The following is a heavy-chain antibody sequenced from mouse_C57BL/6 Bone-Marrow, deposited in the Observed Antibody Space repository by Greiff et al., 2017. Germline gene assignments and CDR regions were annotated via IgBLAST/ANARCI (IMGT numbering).Heavy chain of an antibody. CDR1: GYTFTDYE. D-gene: IGHD2-4*01. Sequence: QVQLQQSGAELVRPGASVTLSCKASGYTFTDYEMHWVKQTPVHGLEWIGAIDPETGGTAYNQKFKGKAILTADKSSSTAYMELRSLTSEDSAVYYCKRLGLRRNDGCDYWGQGTTLTVSS. CDR2: IDPETGGT. CDR3: KRLGLRRNDGCDY. J-gene: IGHJ2*01. V-gene: IGHV1-15*01.